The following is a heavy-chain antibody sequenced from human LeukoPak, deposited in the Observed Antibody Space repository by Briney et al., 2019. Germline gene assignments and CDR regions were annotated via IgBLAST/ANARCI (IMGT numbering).Heavy chain of an antibody. CDR3: ARENYFSFEY. D-gene: IGHD3-16*01. Sequence: GGSLRLSCAASGFSFSIYWMTWVRQAPGKGLEWVANIRPDGSEKYYADSVRGRCTISRDNTRNTLDLQMNGLRPEDTAVYYCARENYFSFEYWGQGALVTVSS. CDR2: IRPDGSEK. V-gene: IGHV3-7*03. CDR1: GFSFSIYW. J-gene: IGHJ4*02.